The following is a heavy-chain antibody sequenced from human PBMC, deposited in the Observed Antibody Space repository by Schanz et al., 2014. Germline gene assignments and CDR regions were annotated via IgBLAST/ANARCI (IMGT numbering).Heavy chain of an antibody. D-gene: IGHD2-15*01. Sequence: VQLVESGGGLVQPGGSLRLSCAASGFSFGTYAMSWVRQAPGKGLLWVSAISASGGTTYYADSVKGRFTISRDNSKNTLYLQMNSLRAEDTAVYYCAKTPREYCNYDNCPNWFDSWGQGTLVAVSA. CDR2: ISASGGTT. J-gene: IGHJ5*01. CDR3: AKTPREYCNYDNCPNWFDS. CDR1: GFSFGTYA. V-gene: IGHV3-23*04.